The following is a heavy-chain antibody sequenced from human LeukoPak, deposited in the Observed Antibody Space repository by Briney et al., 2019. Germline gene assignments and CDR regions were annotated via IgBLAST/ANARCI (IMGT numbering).Heavy chain of an antibody. V-gene: IGHV1-46*01. J-gene: IGHJ3*02. CDR2: INPSGGST. D-gene: IGHD3-10*01. Sequence: GASVKVSCKASGYTFTSYYMHWVRQAPGQGLEWMGIINPSGGSTSYAQKFQGRVTMTRDTSTSTVYMELSSLRSEDTAVYYCARSLSRITMVRGVIITSAFDIWGQGTMVTVSS. CDR3: ARSLSRITMVRGVIITSAFDI. CDR1: GYTFTSYY.